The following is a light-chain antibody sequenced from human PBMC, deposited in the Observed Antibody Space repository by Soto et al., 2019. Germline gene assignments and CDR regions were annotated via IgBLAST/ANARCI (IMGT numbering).Light chain of an antibody. CDR2: DAS. CDR1: QSISSW. J-gene: IGKJ5*01. CDR3: QQYGSSSIT. V-gene: IGKV1-5*01. Sequence: DIQMTQSPSTLSASVGDRVTITCRASQSISSWLAWYQQKPGKAPKLLIYDASNLESGVPSRFSGSGSGTEFTLTISGLEPEDFAVYYCQQYGSSSITFGQGTRLEIK.